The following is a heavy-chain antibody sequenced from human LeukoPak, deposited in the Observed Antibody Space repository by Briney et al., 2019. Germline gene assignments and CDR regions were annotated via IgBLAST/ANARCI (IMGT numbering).Heavy chain of an antibody. Sequence: SLKISSHGSAYISPNNWVSSVGHMPANRLEWMGIIFPGCSNTKYTTTFQGQVTISLDKSTSTTYLQSSSLNPSVPPTYSCARRSADTVANYYGMDVWGQGTTVTVSS. CDR1: AYISPNNW. CDR3: ARRSADTVANYYGMDV. CDR2: IFPGCSNT. J-gene: IGHJ6*02. V-gene: IGHV5-51*01. D-gene: IGHD4-11*01.